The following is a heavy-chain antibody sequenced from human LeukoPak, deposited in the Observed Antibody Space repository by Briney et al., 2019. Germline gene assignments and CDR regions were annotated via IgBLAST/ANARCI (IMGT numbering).Heavy chain of an antibody. CDR2: MYHSGST. CDR3: ARLCWSFGLVKAHFDS. CDR1: GGSISSGGYS. V-gene: IGHV4-30-2*01. Sequence: SETLSLTCAVSGGSISSGGYSWSWIRQPPGKGLEWIGYMYHSGSTSYNPSLKSRVTISVDRSKNQFSLKLSSVTAADTAVYYCARLCWSFGLVKAHFDSWGQGTLVTVSS. J-gene: IGHJ5*01. D-gene: IGHD3/OR15-3a*01.